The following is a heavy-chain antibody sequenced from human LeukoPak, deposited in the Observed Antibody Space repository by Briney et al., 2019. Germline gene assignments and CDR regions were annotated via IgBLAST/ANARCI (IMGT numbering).Heavy chain of an antibody. CDR1: GFTFSSFW. CDR2: IKQDGSEK. CDR3: ARDSYYYDSSGYYYYLDY. Sequence: QSGGSLRLSCAASGFTFSSFWMSWVRQAPGKGLEWVANIKQDGSEKYYVDSVKGRFTISRDNAKNSLYLQMNSLRAEDTAVYYCARDSYYYDSSGYYYYLDYWGQGTLVTVSS. J-gene: IGHJ4*02. V-gene: IGHV3-7*01. D-gene: IGHD3-22*01.